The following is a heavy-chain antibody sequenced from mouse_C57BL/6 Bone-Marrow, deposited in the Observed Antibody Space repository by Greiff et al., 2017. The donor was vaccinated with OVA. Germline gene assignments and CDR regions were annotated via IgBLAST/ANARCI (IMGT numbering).Heavy chain of an antibody. V-gene: IGHV14-3*01. CDR2: IDPANGNT. J-gene: IGHJ4*01. D-gene: IGHD1-1*01. Sequence: EVKLQESVAELVRPGASVKLSCTASGFNIKNTYMHWVKQRPEQGLEWIGRIDPANGNTKYAPKFQGKATITADTSSNTAYLQLSSLTSEDTAIYYCAMGCITTVVATDYAMDYWGQGTSVTVSS. CDR3: AMGCITTVVATDYAMDY. CDR1: GFNIKNTY.